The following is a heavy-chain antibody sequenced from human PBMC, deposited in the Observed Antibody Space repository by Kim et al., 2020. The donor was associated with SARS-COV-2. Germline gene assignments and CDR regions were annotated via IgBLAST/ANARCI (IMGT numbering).Heavy chain of an antibody. Sequence: GGSLRLSCAASGFTFSSYGMHWVRQAPGKGLEWVAVISYDGSNKYYADSVKGRFTISRDNSKNTLYLQMNSLRAEDTAVYYCAKDPFAYGMDVWGQGTTVTVSS. CDR2: ISYDGSNK. CDR3: AKDPFAYGMDV. V-gene: IGHV3-30*18. CDR1: GFTFSSYG. J-gene: IGHJ6*02. D-gene: IGHD3-10*01.